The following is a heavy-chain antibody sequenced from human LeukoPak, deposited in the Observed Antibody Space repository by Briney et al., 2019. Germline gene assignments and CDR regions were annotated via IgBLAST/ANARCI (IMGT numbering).Heavy chain of an antibody. Sequence: AETLSLTCTVWGGSMSRYYWSWIRQPPGKGLEGWGYIYYSGSTNYNPSLKSRVTISVDTSKNQFSLKLSSVTAADTAVYYCASWYNWTAGFDYWGQGTLVTVSS. V-gene: IGHV4-59*01. CDR3: ASWYNWTAGFDY. D-gene: IGHD1-1*01. J-gene: IGHJ4*02. CDR2: IYYSGST. CDR1: GGSMSRYY.